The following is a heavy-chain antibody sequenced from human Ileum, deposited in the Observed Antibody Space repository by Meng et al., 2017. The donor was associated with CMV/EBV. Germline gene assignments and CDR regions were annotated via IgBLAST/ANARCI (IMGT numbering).Heavy chain of an antibody. D-gene: IGHD2-2*01. CDR3: ARSYFHCSSTSCPDY. Sequence: GGSLRLSCAASGFTFSSYSMNWVRQAPGKGLEWVSSISSSSSYIYYADSVKGRFTISRDNAKNSLYLQMNSLRAEDTAVYYCARSYFHCSSTSCPDYWGQGTLVTVSS. J-gene: IGHJ4*02. CDR2: ISSSSSYI. V-gene: IGHV3-21*01. CDR1: GFTFSSYS.